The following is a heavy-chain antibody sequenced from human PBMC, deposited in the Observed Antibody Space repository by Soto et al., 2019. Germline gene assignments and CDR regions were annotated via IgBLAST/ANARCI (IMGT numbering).Heavy chain of an antibody. Sequence: GGSLRLSCAASRFTFSTYEMNWVRQAPGKGLEWVSYISSSGSTVYYADSVKGRFTISRDNTRNSLYLQMNSLRDEDTALYYCVRYCSTTLCNGVATRTFDYWGQG. CDR2: ISSSGSTV. CDR3: VRYCSTTLCNGVATRTFDY. J-gene: IGHJ4*02. CDR1: RFTFSTYE. D-gene: IGHD2-2*01. V-gene: IGHV3-48*03.